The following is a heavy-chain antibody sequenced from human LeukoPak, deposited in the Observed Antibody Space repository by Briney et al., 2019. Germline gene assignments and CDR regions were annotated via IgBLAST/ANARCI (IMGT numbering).Heavy chain of an antibody. CDR1: GGSISGTYY. J-gene: IGHJ6*02. CDR3: ASGGQWELPRAYYYYYGMDV. D-gene: IGHD1-26*01. V-gene: IGHV4-59*08. Sequence: SSETLSLTCTVSGGSISGTYYWSWIRQPPGKGLEWIGYIYYTGTTDSNPSLKSRVTISLDTSKNQFSLNLSSVTAADTAVYYCASGGQWELPRAYYYYYGMDVWGQGTTVTVSS. CDR2: IYYTGTT.